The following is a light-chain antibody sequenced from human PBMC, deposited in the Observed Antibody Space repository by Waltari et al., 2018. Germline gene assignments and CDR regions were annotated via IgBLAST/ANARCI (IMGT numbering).Light chain of an antibody. CDR1: SSDVGGYNY. J-gene: IGLJ3*02. CDR3: SSYTRTNTWV. V-gene: IGLV2-14*03. CDR2: DVT. Sequence: QSALTQPASVSGSPGQSITISCTGTSSDVGGYNYVPWYQQSPGKAPKLMIYDVTDRPSGVSNRFSGSKSGNTASLTISGLQAEDEADYYCSSYTRTNTWVFGGGTKLTVL.